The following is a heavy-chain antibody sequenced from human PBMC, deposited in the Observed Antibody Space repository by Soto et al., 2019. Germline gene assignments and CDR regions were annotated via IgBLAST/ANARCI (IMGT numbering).Heavy chain of an antibody. D-gene: IGHD1-20*01. CDR3: AAAITTGGFDP. Sequence: SVKVSCTAPGFTFTRSPVQWVRQARGQRFEWIGWIVVGSGNTNYAQKFQERVTITRDMSTSTAYMELSSLRSEDTAVYYCAAAITTGGFDPWGQGTLVTVSS. J-gene: IGHJ5*02. CDR2: IVVGSGNT. CDR1: GFTFTRSP. V-gene: IGHV1-58*01.